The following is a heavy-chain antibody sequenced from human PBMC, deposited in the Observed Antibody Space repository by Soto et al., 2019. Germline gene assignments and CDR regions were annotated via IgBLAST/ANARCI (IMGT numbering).Heavy chain of an antibody. V-gene: IGHV3-7*03. J-gene: IGHJ4*02. D-gene: IGHD6-6*01. Sequence: GGSLRLSCAASGFTFSSYWMSWVRQAPGKGLEWVANIKQDGSEKYYVDSVKGRFTISRDNAKNSLYLQMNSLRAEDTAVYYCARDNVYSSSPGGAYWGQGTLVTVSS. CDR2: IKQDGSEK. CDR1: GFTFSSYW. CDR3: ARDNVYSSSPGGAY.